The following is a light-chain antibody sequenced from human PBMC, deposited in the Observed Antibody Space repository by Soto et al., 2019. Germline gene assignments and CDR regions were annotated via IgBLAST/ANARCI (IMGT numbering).Light chain of an antibody. V-gene: IGKV1-5*01. CDR2: HAS. CDR1: QSINSW. CDR3: PEYVYYSP. J-gene: IGKJ4*02. Sequence: DIQMTQSPSTLSASVGYRVTITCRASQSINSWLSWYQQSPGKAPKLLIYHASTLKSGVPSRFIGSGSGTEFTLTLSSLQPDDFATYCWPEYVYYSPFGGGTKVEIK.